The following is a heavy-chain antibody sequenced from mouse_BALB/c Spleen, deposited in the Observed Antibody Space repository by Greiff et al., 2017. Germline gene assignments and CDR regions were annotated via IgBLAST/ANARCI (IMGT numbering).Heavy chain of an antibody. D-gene: IGHD2-4*01. V-gene: IGHV5-12-1*01. J-gene: IGHJ2*01. CDR3: ARPSTMITLYLDY. CDR2: ISSGGGST. CDR1: GFAFSSYD. Sequence: EVKLVESGGGLVKPGGSLKLSCAASGFAFSSYDMSWVRQTPEKRLEWVAYISSGGGSTYYPDTVKGRFTISRDNAKNTLYLQMSSLKSEDTAMYYCARPSTMITLYLDYWGQGTTLTVSS.